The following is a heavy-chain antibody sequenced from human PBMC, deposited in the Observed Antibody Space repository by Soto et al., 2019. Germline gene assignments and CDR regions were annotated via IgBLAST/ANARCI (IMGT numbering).Heavy chain of an antibody. Sequence: SETLSLPRTVSGGSISSSSYYWGWIRQPPGKGLEWIGSIYYSGSTYYNPSLKSRVTISVDTSKNQFSLKLSSVTAADTAVYYCARVQGTTVLHNWFDPRGQGTLVTVSS. D-gene: IGHD4-17*01. CDR3: ARVQGTTVLHNWFDP. CDR2: IYYSGST. J-gene: IGHJ5*02. V-gene: IGHV4-39*01. CDR1: GGSISSSSYY.